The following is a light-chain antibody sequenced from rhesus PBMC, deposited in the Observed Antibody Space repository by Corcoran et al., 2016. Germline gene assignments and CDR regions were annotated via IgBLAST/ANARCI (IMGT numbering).Light chain of an antibody. CDR2: YDT. J-gene: IGLJ6*01. Sequence: YDLIQSPAVSVSPGQTARITCGGVNVRTTYVPWFHQKPPPAPVLVVRYDTERPSGIPERFSGSKSGDTATLTTSGVEAGDEADYYCHMSDRTTGHDVFGSGTKLTVL. CDR3: HMSDRTTGHDV. V-gene: IGLV3-36*02. CDR1: NVRTTY.